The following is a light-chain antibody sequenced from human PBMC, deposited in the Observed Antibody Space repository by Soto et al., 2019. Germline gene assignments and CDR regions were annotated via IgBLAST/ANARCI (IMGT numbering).Light chain of an antibody. V-gene: IGLV2-14*01. J-gene: IGLJ1*01. CDR3: SSYTSSSTF. CDR2: EVS. Sequence: SVLTQPASVSGSPGQSITISCTGTSSDVGGYNYVSWYQQHPGKAPKLMIYEVSNRPSGVSNRFSGSKSGNTASLTISGLQAEDEADYYCSSYTSSSTFFGTGTKVTVL. CDR1: SSDVGGYNY.